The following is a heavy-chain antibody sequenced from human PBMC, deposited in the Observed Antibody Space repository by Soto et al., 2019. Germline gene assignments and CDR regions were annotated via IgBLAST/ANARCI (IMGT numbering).Heavy chain of an antibody. D-gene: IGHD6-6*01. CDR2: ISWNSGSI. V-gene: IGHV3-9*01. J-gene: IGHJ4*02. CDR3: AKDRRNSSSCIWSSDY. CDR1: GFTFDDYA. Sequence: EVQLVESGGGLVQPGRSLRLSCAASGFTFDDYAMHWVRQAPGKGLEWVSGISWNSGSIGYADSVKGRFTISRDNAKNSLYLQMNSLRAEDTALYYCAKDRRNSSSCIWSSDYWGQGTLVTVSS.